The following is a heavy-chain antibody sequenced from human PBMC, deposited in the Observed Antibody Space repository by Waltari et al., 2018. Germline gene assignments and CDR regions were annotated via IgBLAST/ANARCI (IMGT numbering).Heavy chain of an antibody. CDR2: IYTSGST. CDR3: ARGGELPPYYYYGMDV. J-gene: IGHJ6*02. D-gene: IGHD1-26*01. V-gene: IGHV4-61*09. CDR1: GGSISSGSSY. Sequence: QVQLQESGPGLVKPSQTLSLTCTVSGGSISSGSSYWSWIRQPAGKGLEWIGYIYTSGSTNYNPSLKSRVTISVDTSKNQFSLKLSSVTAADTAVYYCARGGELPPYYYYGMDVWGQGTTVTVSS.